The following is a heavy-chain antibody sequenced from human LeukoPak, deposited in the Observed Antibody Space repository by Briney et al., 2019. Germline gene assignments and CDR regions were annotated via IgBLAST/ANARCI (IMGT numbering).Heavy chain of an antibody. CDR1: GFTFSSYG. D-gene: IGHD6-19*01. CDR3: ARSGWEAPIFDY. Sequence: GRSLRLSCAASGFTFSSYGMHWVRQAPGKGLEWVAVISYDGSNKYYADSVKGRFTISRDNSKNTLYPQMNSLRAEDTAVYYCARSGWEAPIFDYWGQGTLVTVSS. V-gene: IGHV3-30*03. CDR2: ISYDGSNK. J-gene: IGHJ4*02.